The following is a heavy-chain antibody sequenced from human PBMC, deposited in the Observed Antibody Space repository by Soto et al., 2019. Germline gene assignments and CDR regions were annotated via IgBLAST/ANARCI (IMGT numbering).Heavy chain of an antibody. CDR3: AKGKTSGWYYFDY. Sequence: LRLSCGASGFTFSNFAMSWVRQAPGRGLEWVSGISASGRDIHYADSVKDRFTVSRDNSKNTLYLQMNSLRAEDTAIYYCAKGKTSGWYYFDYWGQGALVTVSS. CDR2: ISASGRDI. CDR1: GFTFSNFA. D-gene: IGHD6-19*01. V-gene: IGHV3-23*01. J-gene: IGHJ4*02.